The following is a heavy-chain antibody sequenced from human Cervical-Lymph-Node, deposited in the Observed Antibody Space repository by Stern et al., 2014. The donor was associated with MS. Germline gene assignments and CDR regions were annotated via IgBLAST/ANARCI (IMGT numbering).Heavy chain of an antibody. J-gene: IGHJ4*02. D-gene: IGHD3-10*01. Sequence: EVKLVESGAEVKKPGESLKISCKASGYSFTAYWIAWARQLPGKGLEWMGIIFPEDSDTRYGPSFQGQFTFSADKSSSTAYLQWSSLKASDTAMYYCARAYGAGIYYKDWGQGTLVTVSS. V-gene: IGHV5-51*01. CDR3: ARAYGAGIYYKD. CDR1: GYSFTAYW. CDR2: IFPEDSDT.